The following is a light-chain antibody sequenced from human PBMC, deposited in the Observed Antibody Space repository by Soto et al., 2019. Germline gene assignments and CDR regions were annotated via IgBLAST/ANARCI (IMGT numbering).Light chain of an antibody. J-gene: IGKJ1*01. CDR1: QSVSSSY. Sequence: EIVLTQSPGTLSLSPGERATLSCRASQSVSSSYLAWYQQKPGQAPRLLIYGASRRATGIPDRFSGSGSGTDFTLTISRLEPEDFAVYYCQQYGSSTPWTFGQGTKV. CDR2: GAS. V-gene: IGKV3-20*01. CDR3: QQYGSSTPWT.